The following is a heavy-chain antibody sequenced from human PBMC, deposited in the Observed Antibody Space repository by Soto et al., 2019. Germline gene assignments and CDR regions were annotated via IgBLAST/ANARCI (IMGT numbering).Heavy chain of an antibody. J-gene: IGHJ6*02. CDR3: AKDLEYDFWSGYYLPMSMDV. CDR2: ISGSGGST. D-gene: IGHD3-3*01. CDR1: GFTFSSYA. Sequence: GGSLRLSCAASGFTFSSYAMSWVRQAPGKGLEWVSAISGSGGSTYYADSVKGRLTISRDNSKNTLYLQMNSLRAEDTAVYYCAKDLEYDFWSGYYLPMSMDVWGQGTTVTVSS. V-gene: IGHV3-23*01.